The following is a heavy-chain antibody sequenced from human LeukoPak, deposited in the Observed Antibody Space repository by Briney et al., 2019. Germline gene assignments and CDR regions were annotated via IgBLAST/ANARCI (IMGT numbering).Heavy chain of an antibody. Sequence: GESLRISYKGSGYSFTSYWISWVRQMPGKGLEWMGRIDPSDSYTNYSPSFQGHVTISADKSISTAYLQWSSLKASDTAMYYCAVLFRYCSGGSCYPRAFDIWGQGTMVTVSS. CDR1: GYSFTSYW. J-gene: IGHJ3*02. V-gene: IGHV5-10-1*01. CDR3: AVLFRYCSGGSCYPRAFDI. CDR2: IDPSDSYT. D-gene: IGHD2-15*01.